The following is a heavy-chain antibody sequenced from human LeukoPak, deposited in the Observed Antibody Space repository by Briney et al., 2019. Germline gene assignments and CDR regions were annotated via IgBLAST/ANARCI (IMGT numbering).Heavy chain of an antibody. CDR2: IWYDGSNK. Sequence: PGRSLRLSCAAAGFTFSRYCMHWVRQAPGKWLEGVAVIWYDGSNKFYADSVKGRFTISRDNSKNTLYLQMNSLRAEDTAVYYCARDRAAADLDYWGQGTLVTVSS. V-gene: IGHV3-33*01. J-gene: IGHJ4*02. D-gene: IGHD6-13*01. CDR1: GFTFSRYC. CDR3: ARDRAAADLDY.